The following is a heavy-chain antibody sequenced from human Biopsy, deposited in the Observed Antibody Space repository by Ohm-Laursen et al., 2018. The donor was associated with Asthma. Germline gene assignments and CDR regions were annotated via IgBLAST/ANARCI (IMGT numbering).Heavy chain of an antibody. CDR2: ILFDGRKI. J-gene: IGHJ4*02. CDR3: AKDRVAVRSYYFDY. V-gene: IGHV3-30*18. Sequence: RSLRLSCTAPGFNFHNYGMNWVRRAPGKGLEWVAQILFDGRKINYPDSVKGRFTISRDNSKNMVYLQMNSLRPEDTAVYYCAKDRVAVRSYYFDYWGQGSLVSVSS. D-gene: IGHD6-19*01. CDR1: GFNFHNYG.